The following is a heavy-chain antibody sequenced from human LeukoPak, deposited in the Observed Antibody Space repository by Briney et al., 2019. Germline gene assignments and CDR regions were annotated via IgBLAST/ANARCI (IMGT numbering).Heavy chain of an antibody. Sequence: PGGSLRLSCAASGFTFSTHWMHWVRQAPGKGLVWVSRMNGDGRSTKYADSVKGRFTISRDNAKNSLYLQMNSLRAEDTAVYYCAELGITMIGGVWGKGTTVTISS. CDR3: AELGITMIGGV. D-gene: IGHD3-10*02. CDR2: MNGDGRST. J-gene: IGHJ6*04. CDR1: GFTFSTHW. V-gene: IGHV3-74*01.